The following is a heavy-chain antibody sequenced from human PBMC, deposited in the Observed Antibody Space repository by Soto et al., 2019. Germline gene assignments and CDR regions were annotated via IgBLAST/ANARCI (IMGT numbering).Heavy chain of an antibody. V-gene: IGHV5-10-1*01. CDR2: IDPSDSYT. CDR3: ASSQGGSYLNWFDP. Sequence: GESLKISCKGSGYSFTSYWISWVRQMPGKGLEWMGRIDPSDSYTNYSPSFQGHVTISADKSISTAYLQWSSLKASDTAMYYCASSQGGSYLNWFDPWGQGTLVTAPQ. CDR1: GYSFTSYW. D-gene: IGHD1-26*01. J-gene: IGHJ5*02.